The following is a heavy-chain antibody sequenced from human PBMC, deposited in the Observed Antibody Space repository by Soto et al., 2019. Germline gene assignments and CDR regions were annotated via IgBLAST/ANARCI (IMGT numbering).Heavy chain of an antibody. V-gene: IGHV4-59*01. D-gene: IGHD5-12*01. CDR1: GGSISSYY. CDR2: IYYSGRT. J-gene: IGHJ4*02. Sequence: PSETLSLTCTVSGGSISSYYWSWIRQPPGKGLEWIGYIYYSGRTNYNPSLKSRVTISVDTSKNQFSLKLSSVTAADTAVYYCARVQEYSGYYAYFDYWGQGALVTVSS. CDR3: ARVQEYSGYYAYFDY.